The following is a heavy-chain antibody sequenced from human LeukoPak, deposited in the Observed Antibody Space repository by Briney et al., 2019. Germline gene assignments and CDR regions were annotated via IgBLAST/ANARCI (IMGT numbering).Heavy chain of an antibody. CDR3: ARARSPTYYDFWSGYYTPYYYGMDV. J-gene: IGHJ6*02. V-gene: IGHV4-61*01. CDR1: GGSVSSGSYY. CDR2: IYYSGST. Sequence: PSETLSLTCTVSGGSVSSGSYYWSWIRQPPGKGLEWIGYIYYSGSTNYNPSLKSRVTISVDTSKNQFSLKLSSVTAADTAVYYCARARSPTYYDFWSGYYTPYYYGMDVWGQGTTVTVSS. D-gene: IGHD3-3*01.